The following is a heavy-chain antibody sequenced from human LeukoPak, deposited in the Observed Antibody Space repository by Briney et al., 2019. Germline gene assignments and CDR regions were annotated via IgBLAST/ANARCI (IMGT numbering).Heavy chain of an antibody. CDR3: ANEVGCCSGGSCYRWFDS. J-gene: IGHJ5*01. CDR2: ISTSSITK. Sequence: GGSLRLSCAASGFSFSTYSMSWVRQAPGKGPEWLSYISTSSITKYYADSVKGRFTISRDDAKNSLSIQMNSLRADDTAVYYCANEVGCCSGGSCYRWFDSWGQGTLVTVSS. V-gene: IGHV3-48*01. CDR1: GFSFSTYS. D-gene: IGHD2-15*01.